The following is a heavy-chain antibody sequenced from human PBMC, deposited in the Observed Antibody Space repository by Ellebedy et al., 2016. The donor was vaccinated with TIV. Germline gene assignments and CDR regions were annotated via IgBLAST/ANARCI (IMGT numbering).Heavy chain of an antibody. V-gene: IGHV4-30-4*08. Sequence: SETLSLTXTVSGGSISSGDYYWSWIRQPPGKGLEWIGYIYYSGSTYYNPSLKSRVTISVDTSKNQFSLKLSSVAAADTAVYYCARDRGITMVRGMRGAFDIWGQGTMVTVSS. CDR3: ARDRGITMVRGMRGAFDI. J-gene: IGHJ3*02. CDR1: GGSISSGDYY. D-gene: IGHD3-10*01. CDR2: IYYSGST.